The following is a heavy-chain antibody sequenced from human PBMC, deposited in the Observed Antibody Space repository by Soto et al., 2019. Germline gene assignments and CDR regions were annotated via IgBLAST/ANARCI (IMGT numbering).Heavy chain of an antibody. V-gene: IGHV3-15*01. CDR3: TTAYGDYYYYMDV. Sequence: GGSLRLSCAASGFTFSNAWMSWVRQAPGKGLEWVGRIKSKTDGGTTDYAAPVKGRFTISRDDSKNTLYLQMNSLKTEDTAVYYCTTAYGDYYYYMDVWGKGTTVTVSS. CDR1: GFTFSNAW. D-gene: IGHD4-17*01. CDR2: IKSKTDGGTT. J-gene: IGHJ6*03.